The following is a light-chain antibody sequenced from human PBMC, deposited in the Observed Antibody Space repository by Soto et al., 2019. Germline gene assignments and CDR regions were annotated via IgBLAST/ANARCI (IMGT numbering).Light chain of an antibody. J-gene: IGLJ1*01. Sequence: QSVLTQPPSVSGSPGQRVTISCTGSSSNIGAGYDVPWYQQLPGTAPKLLIYGNSNRPSGVPDRFSGSKSGTSASLAITGIRAEDEDDYYCQSYDSTLSGSYVFGTGTKVTVL. V-gene: IGLV1-40*01. CDR1: SSNIGAGYD. CDR3: QSYDSTLSGSYV. CDR2: GNS.